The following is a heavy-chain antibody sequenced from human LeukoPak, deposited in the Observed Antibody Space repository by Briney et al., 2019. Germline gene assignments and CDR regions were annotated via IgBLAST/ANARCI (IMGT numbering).Heavy chain of an antibody. CDR3: ARDGGFTRGWTYGAGDY. J-gene: IGHJ4*02. D-gene: IGHD3-10*01. Sequence: PGGSLRPSCAASGFTFSSYVMHWVRQAPGKGLECVAVISNDGSEKYYADSVKGRFTISRDNSKNTLYLQMNSLGPEDTALYYCARDGGFTRGWTYGAGDYWGQGTLVAVSS. CDR1: GFTFSSYV. V-gene: IGHV3-30*04. CDR2: ISNDGSEK.